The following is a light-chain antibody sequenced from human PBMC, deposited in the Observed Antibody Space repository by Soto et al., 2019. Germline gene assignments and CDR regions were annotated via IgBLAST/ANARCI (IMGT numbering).Light chain of an antibody. CDR3: HHYGKSPIYT. CDR1: QSVSSKY. CDR2: GAS. J-gene: IGKJ3*01. Sequence: EIGLTQSPGTLSLSPGATATLSCRAMQSVSSKYLAWLQQKSGQAPRLLIYGASSRATGIPDRFSGSGSATDFTLTITRLEPEDFAVYYCHHYGKSPIYTFGPGTKVDFK. V-gene: IGKV3-20*01.